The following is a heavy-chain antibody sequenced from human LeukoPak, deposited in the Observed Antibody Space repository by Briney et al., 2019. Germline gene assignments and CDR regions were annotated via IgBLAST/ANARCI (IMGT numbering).Heavy chain of an antibody. CDR2: ISAYNGNT. V-gene: IGHV1-18*01. D-gene: IGHD1-1*01. J-gene: IGHJ4*02. CDR1: GYTFTSYG. CDR3: AREVRSWNNDY. Sequence: ASVKVSCKASGYTFTSYGVSWVRQAPGQGLEWMGWISAYNGNTNYAQKLKGRVTMTTDTSTSTAYMELRSLRSDDTAVYYCAREVRSWNNDYWGQGTLVTVSS.